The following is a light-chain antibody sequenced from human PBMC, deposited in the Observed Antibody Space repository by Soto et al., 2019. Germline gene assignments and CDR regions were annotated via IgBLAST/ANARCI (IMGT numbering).Light chain of an antibody. J-gene: IGKJ1*01. V-gene: IGKV3-20*01. CDR1: QSVSNNF. CDR2: DAF. CDR3: QQYATSRT. Sequence: EIVLTQSPGTLSLSPGERVTLSCRASQSVSNNFLAWYQQKPGQAPRLLIYDAFSRVTGIPDRFSGSGSGTDFTLTMSRLEPEDFAVYYCQQYATSRTFGEGTRVEIK.